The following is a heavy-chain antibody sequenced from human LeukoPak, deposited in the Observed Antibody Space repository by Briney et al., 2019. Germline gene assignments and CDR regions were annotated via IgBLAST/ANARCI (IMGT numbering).Heavy chain of an antibody. V-gene: IGHV3-30*02. CDR1: GFTFSSYG. CDR2: IRYDGSNK. CDR3: ARDLNQPPAAAIDWYFDL. Sequence: GGSLRLSCAASGFTFSSYGMHWVRQAPGKGLEWVAFIRYDGSNKYYADSVKGRFTISRDNSKNTLYLQMNSLRAEDTAVYYCARDLNQPPAAAIDWYFDLWGRGTLVTVSS. J-gene: IGHJ2*01. D-gene: IGHD6-13*01.